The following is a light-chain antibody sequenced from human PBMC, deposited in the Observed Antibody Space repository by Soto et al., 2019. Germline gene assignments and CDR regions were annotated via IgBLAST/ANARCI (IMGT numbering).Light chain of an antibody. CDR2: GAS. CDR3: QQYGSTPPQYT. Sequence: EIVLTQSPGTLSLSPGERATLSCRASQSVSSSYLAWYQQKPGQAPRLLIYGASSRATGIPDRFSGCGSGTDFTVTISRLEPEDFAVYYGQQYGSTPPQYTFGQGTKLEIK. J-gene: IGKJ2*01. CDR1: QSVSSSY. V-gene: IGKV3-20*01.